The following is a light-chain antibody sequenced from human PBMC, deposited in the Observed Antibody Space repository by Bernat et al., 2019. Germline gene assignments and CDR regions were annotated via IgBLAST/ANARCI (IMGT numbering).Light chain of an antibody. CDR3: VQETEWAQT. CDR1: HSLVYSDGGTY. CDR2: KVS. V-gene: IGKV2-30*01. Sequence: DVVMTQFPLSLPVTLGQPASISCRSSHSLVYSDGGTYLTWYQQRPGQSPARLIYKVSSRDSGVPDRFTGSGAGTDSGLRISRVEAGDVGVYYCVQETEWAQTVGEGT. J-gene: IGKJ5*01.